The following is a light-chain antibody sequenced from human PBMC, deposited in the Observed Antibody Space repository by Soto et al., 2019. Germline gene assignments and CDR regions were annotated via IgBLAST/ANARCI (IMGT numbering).Light chain of an antibody. CDR2: KAS. CDR1: QTISSW. J-gene: IGKJ4*01. Sequence: DIQMTQSPSTLSGSVGDRVTITCRASQTISSWLAWYTPKPGKAPKLLIYKASTLKSGVPSRFSGSGSGTEFTLTISSLQPDDFSTYYCQQYDNFPLPFGGGTKVDIK. V-gene: IGKV1-5*03. CDR3: QQYDNFPLP.